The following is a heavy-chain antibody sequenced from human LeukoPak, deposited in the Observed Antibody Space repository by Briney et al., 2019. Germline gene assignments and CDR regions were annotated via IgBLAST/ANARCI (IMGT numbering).Heavy chain of an antibody. CDR2: TNTAGNTI. J-gene: IGHJ3*02. V-gene: IGHV3-11*01. Sequence: MSGGSLRLSCAASGFTFRDYFMSWIRQAPGKGLEWVAYTNTAGNTIYYADSMKGRFTISRDNAKNSLYLQMNTLRAEDTAVYYCARATYDSSAVDAFDIWGQGTMVTVSP. CDR1: GFTFRDYF. CDR3: ARATYDSSAVDAFDI. D-gene: IGHD3-22*01.